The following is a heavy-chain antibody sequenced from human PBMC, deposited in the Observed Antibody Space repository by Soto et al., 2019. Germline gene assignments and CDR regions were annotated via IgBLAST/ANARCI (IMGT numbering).Heavy chain of an antibody. D-gene: IGHD3-22*01. V-gene: IGHV4-31*03. CDR3: ARVGQSQDYYDSSGLGFDY. J-gene: IGHJ4*02. CDR1: GGSISSGGYY. Sequence: SETLSLTCTVSGGSISSGGYYWSWIRQHPGKGLEWIGYIYYSGSTYYNPSLKSRVTISVDTSKNQFSLKLSSVTAADTAVYYCARVGQSQDYYDSSGLGFDYWGQGTLVTVSS. CDR2: IYYSGST.